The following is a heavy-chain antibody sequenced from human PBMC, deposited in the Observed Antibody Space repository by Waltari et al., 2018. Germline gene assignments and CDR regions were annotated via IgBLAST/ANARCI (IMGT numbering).Heavy chain of an antibody. Sequence: EVHLVESGGDLVQPGESLRPSCATSGFSISEMGMNWVRPAPGNGREWVSYISSIGTTISYADSVRGRFTISRDTANNSLVLQMNNLRPDDTGVYYCARQFAYWGQGALVTVSS. CDR3: ARQFAY. V-gene: IGHV3-48*03. CDR2: ISSIGTTI. CDR1: GFSISEMG. J-gene: IGHJ4*02.